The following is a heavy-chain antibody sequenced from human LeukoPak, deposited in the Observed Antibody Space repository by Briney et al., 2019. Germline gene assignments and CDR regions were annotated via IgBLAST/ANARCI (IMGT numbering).Heavy chain of an antibody. Sequence: GASVKVSCKASGGTFSSYAISWVRQAPGQGLEWMGWINPNSGGTNYAQKFQGRVTMTRDTSISTAYMELSRLRSDDTAVYYCARGFSIQLNDYWGQGTLVTVSS. CDR2: INPNSGGT. CDR3: ARGFSIQLNDY. J-gene: IGHJ4*02. D-gene: IGHD5-18*01. V-gene: IGHV1-2*02. CDR1: GGTFSSYA.